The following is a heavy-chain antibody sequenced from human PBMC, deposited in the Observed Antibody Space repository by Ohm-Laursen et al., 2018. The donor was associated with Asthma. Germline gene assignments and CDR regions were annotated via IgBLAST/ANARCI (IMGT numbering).Heavy chain of an antibody. CDR2: VEPDGSST. V-gene: IGHV3-74*01. D-gene: IGHD3-16*02. CDR1: GFTVSPYD. J-gene: IGHJ4*02. CDR3: TRGATYRMDY. Sequence: SLRLSCTASGFTVSPYDMNWVRQAPGKGLVWVSRVEPDGSSTTYADSVKGRFTISRDNAKNTLDLQMNSLSAEDTAVYYCTRGATYRMDYWGQGTLVTVSS.